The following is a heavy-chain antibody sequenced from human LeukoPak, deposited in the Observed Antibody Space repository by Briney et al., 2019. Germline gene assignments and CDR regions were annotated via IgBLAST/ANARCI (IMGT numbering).Heavy chain of an antibody. V-gene: IGHV4-39*07. CDR2: IYYSGST. CDR3: ARASRESITMIVVATTYYFDY. D-gene: IGHD3-22*01. CDR1: GGSISSSSYY. Sequence: SETLSLTCTVSGGSISSSSYYWGWIRQPPGKGLEWIGSIYYSGSTYYNPSLKSRVTISVDTSKNQFSLKLSSVTAADTAVYYCARASRESITMIVVATTYYFDYWGQGTLVTVSS. J-gene: IGHJ4*02.